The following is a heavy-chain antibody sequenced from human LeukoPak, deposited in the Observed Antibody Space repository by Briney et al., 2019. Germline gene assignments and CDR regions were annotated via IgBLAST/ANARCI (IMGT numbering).Heavy chain of an antibody. J-gene: IGHJ6*02. CDR1: GYTFTSYG. Sequence: GASVKVSCKASGYTFTSYGISWVRQAPGQGLEWMGWISAYNGNTNYAQKFQGRVTITADKSTSTAYMELSSLRSEDTAVYYCARHSLDYYYYGMDVWGQGTTVTVSS. CDR2: ISAYNGNT. D-gene: IGHD2-15*01. CDR3: ARHSLDYYYYGMDV. V-gene: IGHV1-18*01.